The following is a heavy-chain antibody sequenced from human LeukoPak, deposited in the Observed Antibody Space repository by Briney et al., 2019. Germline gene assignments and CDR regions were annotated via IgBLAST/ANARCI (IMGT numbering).Heavy chain of an antibody. J-gene: IGHJ4*02. D-gene: IGHD4-23*01. V-gene: IGHV1-24*01. CDR3: ARGDHHVVTGALLDY. CDR2: FDPEDGET. CDR1: GYTLTELS. Sequence: ASVKVSCKVSGYTLTELSMHWVRQAPGKGLEWMGGFDPEDGETIYAQKFQGRVTITRNTSISTAYMELSSLRSEDTAVYYCARGDHHVVTGALLDYWGQGTLVTVSS.